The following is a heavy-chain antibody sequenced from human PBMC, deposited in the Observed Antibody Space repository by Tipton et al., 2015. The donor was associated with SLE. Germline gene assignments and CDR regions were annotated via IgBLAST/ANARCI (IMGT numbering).Heavy chain of an antibody. CDR1: GFTFSSYA. CDR3: ARDTSARVYFDY. D-gene: IGHD2-2*02. CDR2: INHSGST. Sequence: LRLSCAASGFTFSSYAMSWVRQAPGKGLEWIGEINHSGSTNYNPSLKSRVTISVDTSKNQFSLKLSSVTAADTAVYYCARDTSARVYFDYWGQGTLVTVSS. V-gene: IGHV4-34*01. J-gene: IGHJ4*02.